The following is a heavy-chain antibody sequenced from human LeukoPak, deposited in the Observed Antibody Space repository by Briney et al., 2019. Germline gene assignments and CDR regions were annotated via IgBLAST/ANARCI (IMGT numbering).Heavy chain of an antibody. V-gene: IGHV3-23*01. CDR2: ISGSGGST. CDR3: AKDVRRDCSGGSCSSY. J-gene: IGHJ4*02. D-gene: IGHD2-15*01. CDR1: GFTFSSYA. Sequence: PGGSLRLSCAASGFTFSSYAMSWVRQAPGKGLEWVSAISGSGGSTYYADSVKGRFTTSRDNSKNTLYLQMNSLRAEDTAVYYCAKDVRRDCSGGSCSSYWGQGTLVTVSS.